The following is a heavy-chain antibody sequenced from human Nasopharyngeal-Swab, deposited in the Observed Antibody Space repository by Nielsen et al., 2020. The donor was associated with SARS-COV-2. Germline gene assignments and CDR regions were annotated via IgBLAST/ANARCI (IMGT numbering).Heavy chain of an antibody. CDR2: ISDGGGST. CDR1: GFTFSYYA. D-gene: IGHD6-13*01. V-gene: IGHV3-23*01. Sequence: GGPLRLSCADTGFTFSYYAMNWVRQAPGKGLEWVSGISDGGGSTSYADSAKGRFTISRDNSKKTLYLQMNSLTAEDTAVYYCAKVLAAAVAYYYGMDVWGQGTTVTVSS. CDR3: AKVLAAAVAYYYGMDV. J-gene: IGHJ6*02.